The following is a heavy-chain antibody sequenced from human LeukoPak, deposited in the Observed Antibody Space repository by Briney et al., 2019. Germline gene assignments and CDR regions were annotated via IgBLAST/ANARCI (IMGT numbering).Heavy chain of an antibody. Sequence: GSLRLSCAASGFTFSSYWMSWVRQAPGKGLEWVANIKQDGSEKYYVDSVKGRFTISRDNAKNSLYLQMNSLRAEDTAVYYCARARVPAATGTFDYWGQGTLVTVSS. CDR1: GFTFSSYW. V-gene: IGHV3-7*01. J-gene: IGHJ4*02. CDR3: ARARVPAATGTFDY. D-gene: IGHD2-2*01. CDR2: IKQDGSEK.